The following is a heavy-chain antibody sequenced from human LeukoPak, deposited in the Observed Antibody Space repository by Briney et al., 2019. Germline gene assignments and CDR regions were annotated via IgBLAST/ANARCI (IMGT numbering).Heavy chain of an antibody. CDR3: ARGRRRTDIVVVPAARNAFDI. V-gene: IGHV4-34*01. CDR2: INHSGRT. D-gene: IGHD2-2*01. J-gene: IGHJ3*02. CDR1: GGSFSGYY. Sequence: SETLSLTCAVYGGSFSGYYWSWIRQPPGKGLEWIGEINHSGRTNYNPSLKSRVTISVDTSKNQFSLKLSSVTAADTAVYYCARGRRRTDIVVVPAARNAFDIWGQGTMVTVSS.